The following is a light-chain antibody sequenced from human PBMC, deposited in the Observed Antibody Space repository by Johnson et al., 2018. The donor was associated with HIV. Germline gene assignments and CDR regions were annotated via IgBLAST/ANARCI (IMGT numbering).Light chain of an antibody. J-gene: IGLJ1*01. CDR3: GTWDNSLSAGV. V-gene: IGLV1-51*01. CDR1: TSSIGNNY. CDR2: DNH. Sequence: QSVLTQPPSVSAAPGQKVTISCSGSTSSIGNNYASWYQQVPGTAPKLLIYDNHKRPSGIPDRFSGSKSGPSATLGITGLQTGDEADYYCGTWDNSLSAGVFGTGTKVTVL.